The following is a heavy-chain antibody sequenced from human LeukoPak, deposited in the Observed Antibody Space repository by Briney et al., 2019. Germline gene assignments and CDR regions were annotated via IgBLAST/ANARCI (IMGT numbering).Heavy chain of an antibody. CDR3: AKDLGSMANGTFDC. CDR1: GFTFSYYA. J-gene: IGHJ4*02. CDR2: ISGSGCST. D-gene: IGHD1-1*01. V-gene: IGHV3-23*01. Sequence: PGGSLRLSCAASGFTFSYYAMSWVRQAPGKGLEWVSVISGSGCSTYYADSVKGRFTISRDNSTNNLYLQMNSLRAEDTDVYYCAKDLGSMANGTFDCWGQGSLVTVSS.